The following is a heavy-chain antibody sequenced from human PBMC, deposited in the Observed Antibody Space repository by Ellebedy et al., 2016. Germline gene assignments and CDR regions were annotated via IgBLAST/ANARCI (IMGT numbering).Heavy chain of an antibody. J-gene: IGHJ5*02. CDR1: GFIFSSYW. D-gene: IGHD3-10*01. Sequence: GESLKISXAASGFIFSSYWMSWVRQAPGKGLEWVASIKQDGSEKYYVDSVKGRFTISRDNAKSSLYLQMDSLRAEDTAVYYCARDRGGGGPWGQGTLVTVSS. CDR3: ARDRGGGGP. V-gene: IGHV3-7*01. CDR2: IKQDGSEK.